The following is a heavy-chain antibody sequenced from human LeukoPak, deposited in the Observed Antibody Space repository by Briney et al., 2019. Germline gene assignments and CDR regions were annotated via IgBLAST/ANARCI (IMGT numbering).Heavy chain of an antibody. CDR2: IIPIFGTA. J-gene: IGHJ4*02. Sequence: GASVKVSCKASGGTFSSYAISWVRQAPGQGLEWMGGIIPIFGTANYAQKFQGRVTITADESTSTAYMELSSLRSEDTAVYYCARGRYSSGWSLDYWGQGTLVTVSS. CDR3: ARGRYSSGWSLDY. V-gene: IGHV1-69*13. D-gene: IGHD6-19*01. CDR1: GGTFSSYA.